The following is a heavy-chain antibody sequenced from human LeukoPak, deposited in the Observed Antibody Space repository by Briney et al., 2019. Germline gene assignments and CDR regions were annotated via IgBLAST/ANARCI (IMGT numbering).Heavy chain of an antibody. Sequence: ASETLSLTCAVYGGSFSGYYWSWVRQPPGKGLEWLGEINHSGSTNYNPSLKSRVTISVDTSKNQFSLKLSSVTAADTAVYYCARARRRIRTMVRGVISSVNWFDPWGQGTLVTVSS. CDR3: ARARRRIRTMVRGVISSVNWFDP. J-gene: IGHJ5*02. V-gene: IGHV4-34*01. D-gene: IGHD3-10*01. CDR2: INHSGST. CDR1: GGSFSGYY.